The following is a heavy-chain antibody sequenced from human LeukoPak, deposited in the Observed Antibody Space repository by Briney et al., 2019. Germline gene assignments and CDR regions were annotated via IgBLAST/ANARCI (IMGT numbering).Heavy chain of an antibody. CDR1: GFTFSSYA. Sequence: GGSLRLSRAASGFTFSSYAMSWVRQAPGKGLEWVPAISGSGGSTYYADSVKGRFTISRDNSENTLYLQMNSLRAEDTAVYYCAKADDIVVVPAAIIFSPFDYWGQGTLVTVSS. CDR3: AKADDIVVVPAAIIFSPFDY. CDR2: ISGSGGST. D-gene: IGHD2-2*01. J-gene: IGHJ4*02. V-gene: IGHV3-23*01.